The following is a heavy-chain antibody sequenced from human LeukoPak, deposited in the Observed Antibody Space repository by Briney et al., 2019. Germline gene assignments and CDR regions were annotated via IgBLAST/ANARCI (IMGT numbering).Heavy chain of an antibody. D-gene: IGHD6-19*01. CDR1: GASISSYG. J-gene: IGHJ4*02. CDR3: AIVAAVAGIVLKD. CDR2: THNSGSI. Sequence: SETLSLTCTVSGASISSYGWSWIRQTPGKGLEWIGYTHNSGSINYSPSLNSRVTISVDTSKNQFSLQLSSVTAADTAVYYCAIVAAVAGIVLKDWGQGTLVTVSS. V-gene: IGHV4-59*01.